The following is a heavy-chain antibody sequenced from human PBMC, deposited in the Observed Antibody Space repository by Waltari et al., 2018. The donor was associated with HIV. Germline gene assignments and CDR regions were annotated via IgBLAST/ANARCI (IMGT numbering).Heavy chain of an antibody. D-gene: IGHD3-3*01. CDR1: GGSISSSSYY. V-gene: IGHV4-39*07. Sequence: QLQLQESGPGLVKPSETLSLTCTVSGGSISSSSYYWGWIRQPPGKGLEWIGSIYYSGSTYYTPSLKSRVTISVDTSKNQFSLKLSSVTAADTAVYYCAREGSITIFGVVRNYYYGMDVWGQGTTVTVSS. CDR3: AREGSITIFGVVRNYYYGMDV. CDR2: IYYSGST. J-gene: IGHJ6*02.